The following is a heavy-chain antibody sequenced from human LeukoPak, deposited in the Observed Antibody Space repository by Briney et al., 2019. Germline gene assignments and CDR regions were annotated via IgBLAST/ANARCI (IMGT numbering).Heavy chain of an antibody. CDR2: VFHSGTT. J-gene: IGHJ3*02. CDR3: ARRMATVTDAFDI. Sequence: SETLSLTCNVSGDSLTSHFWSWIRQTPGKGLEWIGYVFHSGTTNYSPSLKSRVTISLDTSKNEFYLRLASVTAADTALYYCARRMATVTDAFDIWGRGTMVSVSS. CDR1: GDSLTSHF. D-gene: IGHD5-24*01. V-gene: IGHV4-59*08.